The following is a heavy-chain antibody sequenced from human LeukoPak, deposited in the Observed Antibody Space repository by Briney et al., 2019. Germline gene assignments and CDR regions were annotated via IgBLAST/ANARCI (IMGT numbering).Heavy chain of an antibody. CDR1: GGSIGRSTYY. J-gene: IGHJ4*02. D-gene: IGHD2-2*02. Sequence: SETLSLTCTVSGGSIGRSTYYWAWLRQPPGKGLEWIASIYHSGSTYYNPSLKSRVTISVDRSKNQFSLKLSSVTAADTAVYYCARGAQKLRYCSSTSCYTDYFDYWGQGTLVTVSS. V-gene: IGHV4-39*07. CDR2: IYHSGST. CDR3: ARGAQKLRYCSSTSCYTDYFDY.